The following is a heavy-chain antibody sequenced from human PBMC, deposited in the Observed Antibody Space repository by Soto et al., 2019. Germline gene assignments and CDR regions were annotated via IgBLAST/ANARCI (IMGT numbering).Heavy chain of an antibody. Sequence: GGSLRLSCAASGFTVSSNYMSWVRQAPGKGLEWVSVIYSGGSTYYADSVKGRFTISRDNSKNTLYLQMNSLRAEDTAVYYCASLPYSNYWYFDLWGRGTLVTVSS. V-gene: IGHV3-53*01. J-gene: IGHJ2*01. CDR1: GFTVSSNY. CDR2: IYSGGST. CDR3: ASLPYSNYWYFDL. D-gene: IGHD4-4*01.